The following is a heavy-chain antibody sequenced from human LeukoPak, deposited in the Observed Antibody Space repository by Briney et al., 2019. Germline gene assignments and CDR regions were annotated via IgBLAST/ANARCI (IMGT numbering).Heavy chain of an antibody. V-gene: IGHV4-59*01. CDR3: ARDADSHGRDY. D-gene: IGHD2-15*01. J-gene: IGHJ4*02. Sequence: TSETLSLTCTVSGGSISSYYWSWIRLPPGKGLEWIGYIYYSGSTNYNPSLKSRVTISVDTSKNQFSLKLSSVTAADTAVYYCARDADSHGRDYWGQGTLVTVSS. CDR1: GGSISSYY. CDR2: IYYSGST.